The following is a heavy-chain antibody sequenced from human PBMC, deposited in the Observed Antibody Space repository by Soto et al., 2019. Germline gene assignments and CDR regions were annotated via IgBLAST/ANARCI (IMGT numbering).Heavy chain of an antibody. Sequence: PGGSLRLSCAASGFIFNDYYMSWIRQAPGKGLEWLSNISGSSGSKKYADAGKGRFTISRDNAKKSLYLEMHSLRAEDTAMYYCARYAAEVKTFYDQWGKGPLVTVSS. D-gene: IGHD3-16*01. CDR2: ISGSSGSK. CDR1: GFIFNDYY. V-gene: IGHV3-11*06. J-gene: IGHJ4*02. CDR3: ARYAAEVKTFYDQ.